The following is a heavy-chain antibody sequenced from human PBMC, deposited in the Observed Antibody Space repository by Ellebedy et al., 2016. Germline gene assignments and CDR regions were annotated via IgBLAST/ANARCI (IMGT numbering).Heavy chain of an antibody. J-gene: IGHJ4*02. V-gene: IGHV3-48*01. CDR2: ISSSGLTI. D-gene: IGHD2-2*01. CDR1: GFTFSSYS. Sequence: GGSLRLXXAASGFTFSSYSMNWVRQAPGRGLEWVSYISSSGLTIDYAGSVRGRFTISRDNAKDSLYLQMDSLRVEDTAVYYCARRGREACSTTSCPLDNWGQGILVTVSS. CDR3: ARRGREACSTTSCPLDN.